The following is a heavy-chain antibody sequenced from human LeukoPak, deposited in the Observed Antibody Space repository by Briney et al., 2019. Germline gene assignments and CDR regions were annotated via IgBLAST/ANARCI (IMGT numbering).Heavy chain of an antibody. D-gene: IGHD3-3*01. CDR1: GFTFSSYA. J-gene: IGHJ4*02. CDR3: ASHYDFWSGYYPYFDY. Sequence: PGGSLRLSCAASGFTFSSYAMSWVRQAPGKGLEWVSAISGSGGSTYYADSVKGRFTISRDNAKNSLYLQMNSLRAEDTAVYYCASHYDFWSGYYPYFDYWGQGTLVTVSS. V-gene: IGHV3-23*01. CDR2: ISGSGGST.